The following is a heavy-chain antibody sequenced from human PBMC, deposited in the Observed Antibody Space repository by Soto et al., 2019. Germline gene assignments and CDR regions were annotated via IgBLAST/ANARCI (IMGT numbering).Heavy chain of an antibody. CDR1: GFTFSSNS. CDR3: ARVGYSSGWLPDY. CDR2: ISSSSSYI. V-gene: IGHV3-21*01. D-gene: IGHD6-19*01. Sequence: EVQLVESGGGLVKPGGSLRLSCAASGFTFSSNSMKWVRQAPGKGLEWVSLISSSSSYIYYADSVKGRFTISRDNAKNSLYLQMNSLRAEDTAVYYCARVGYSSGWLPDYWGQGTLVTVSS. J-gene: IGHJ4*02.